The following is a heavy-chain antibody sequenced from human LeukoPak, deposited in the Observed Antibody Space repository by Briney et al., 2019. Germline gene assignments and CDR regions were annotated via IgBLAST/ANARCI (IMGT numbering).Heavy chain of an antibody. J-gene: IGHJ5*02. Sequence: PSETLSLTCTVSGDSVTSGTFYWAWLRQPPGKGLEWIATVYYTGSTYYNPSLKSRVTISIDTSKNQFSLKLKSVVAPDTAIYYCARHSGSGSLSRPFDPWGQGSLATVSS. CDR3: ARHSGSGSLSRPFDP. D-gene: IGHD3-10*01. V-gene: IGHV4-39*01. CDR1: GDSVTSGTFY. CDR2: VYYTGST.